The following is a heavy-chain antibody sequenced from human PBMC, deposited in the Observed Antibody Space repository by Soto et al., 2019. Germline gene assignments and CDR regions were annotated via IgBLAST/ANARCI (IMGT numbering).Heavy chain of an antibody. Sequence: SVKVSCKASGGTFSSYAISWVRQAPGQGLEWMGGIIPIFGTANYAQKFQGRVTITADESTSTAYMELSSLRSEDTAVYYCARVGWYSSSWSGDHLPWGQGTLVTVSS. CDR2: IIPIFGTA. V-gene: IGHV1-69*13. CDR3: ARVGWYSSSWSGDHLP. D-gene: IGHD6-13*01. J-gene: IGHJ5*02. CDR1: GGTFSSYA.